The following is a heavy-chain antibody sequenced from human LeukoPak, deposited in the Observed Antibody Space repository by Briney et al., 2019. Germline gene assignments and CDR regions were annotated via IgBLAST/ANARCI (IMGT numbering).Heavy chain of an antibody. V-gene: IGHV3-23*01. Sequence: GGSLRLSCAASGFTFSSYAMSWVRQAPGKGLEWVSAISGSGGSTYYADSVKGRFTISRDNSKNTLYLQMNSLRAEDTAVYYCATVDTAMNWFDPWGQGTLVTVSS. CDR2: ISGSGGST. CDR3: ATVDTAMNWFDP. D-gene: IGHD5-18*01. CDR1: GFTFSSYA. J-gene: IGHJ5*02.